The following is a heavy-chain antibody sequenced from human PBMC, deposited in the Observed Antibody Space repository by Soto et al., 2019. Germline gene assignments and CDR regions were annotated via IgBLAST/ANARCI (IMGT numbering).Heavy chain of an antibody. Sequence: QITLKESGPTLVKPTQTLTLTCTFSGFSLSTSGVGVGWIRQPPGKALEWRALIYWDDDKRYSPSLKSSLTITTDTSTNQVVLTMTNIDPVDTATYYCAHRPSYCSGGSCYSGFDYWGQGTLVTVSS. CDR2: IYWDDDK. J-gene: IGHJ4*02. CDR1: GFSLSTSGVG. D-gene: IGHD2-15*01. CDR3: AHRPSYCSGGSCYSGFDY. V-gene: IGHV2-5*02.